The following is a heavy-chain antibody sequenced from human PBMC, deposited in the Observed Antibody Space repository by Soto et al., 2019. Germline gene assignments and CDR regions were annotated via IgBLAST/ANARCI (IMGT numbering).Heavy chain of an antibody. CDR3: ARGLPWLSLLEDWYFDL. CDR2: MNPNSGNT. D-gene: IGHD6-19*01. CDR1: GYSFTSYD. V-gene: IGHV1-8*01. Sequence: QVQLVQSGAEVKKPGASVKVSCKASGYSFTSYDIKWVRQATGQGLEWMGWMNPNSGNTGYAQKFQGRVTMTRNTSISTAYMELSSLRSEDTAVYYCARGLPWLSLLEDWYFDLWGRGTLVTVSS. J-gene: IGHJ2*01.